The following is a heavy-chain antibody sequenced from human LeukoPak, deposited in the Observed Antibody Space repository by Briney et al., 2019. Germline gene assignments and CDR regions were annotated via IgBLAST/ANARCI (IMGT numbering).Heavy chain of an antibody. V-gene: IGHV3-23*01. J-gene: IGHJ4*02. CDR1: GFTFSSYA. CDR3: AKDSRWDSSGSSDS. D-gene: IGHD3-22*01. Sequence: QSGGSLRLSCAASGFTFSSYAMSWVRQAPGKGLEWVSGIGGSGGSTYYADSVQGRFTISRDNSKNTLYLQMNSLRAEDTAVYYCAKDSRWDSSGSSDSWGQGTLVTVSS. CDR2: IGGSGGST.